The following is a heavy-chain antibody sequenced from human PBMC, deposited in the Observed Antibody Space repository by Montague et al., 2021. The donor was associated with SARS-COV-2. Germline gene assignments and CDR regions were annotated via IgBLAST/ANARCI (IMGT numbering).Heavy chain of an antibody. CDR3: AREYRRELWQTNRYFGV. V-gene: IGHV4-59*13. Sequence: SETLSLTCSVSGGSISGYYCSWIRQPPGPGLEWICNIYHNCNTKSNPSLTRKISISVDTSKNQFSLRLNSVTATDTAVYYCAREYRRELWQTNRYFGVWGRGTLVTVSS. J-gene: IGHJ2*01. CDR2: IYHNCNT. CDR1: GGSISGYY. D-gene: IGHD5-18*01.